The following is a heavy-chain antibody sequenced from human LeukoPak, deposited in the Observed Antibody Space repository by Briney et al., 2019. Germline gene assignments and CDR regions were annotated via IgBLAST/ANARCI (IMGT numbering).Heavy chain of an antibody. V-gene: IGHV1-24*01. D-gene: IGHD5-18*01. CDR3: TAGRRYSLFDY. J-gene: IGHJ4*02. Sequence: ASVKVSCKASGYTFTSYDINWVRQATGKGLEWMGGFEPEDGGRLYAQNFQGRVTTTEDTSTDTAYMELSSLSSEDTAVYYCTAGRRYSLFDYWGQGTLVIVSS. CDR2: FEPEDGGR. CDR1: GYTFTSYD.